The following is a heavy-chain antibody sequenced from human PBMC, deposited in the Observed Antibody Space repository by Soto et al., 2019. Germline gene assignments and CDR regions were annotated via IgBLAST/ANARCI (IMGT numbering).Heavy chain of an antibody. Sequence: QVQLQESGPGLVKPSQTLSLTCTVSGGSISSGGYYWSWIRQHPGKGLEWIGYIYYSGSTYYNPSLKSRVTISVDTSKNQFSLKLSSVTAADTAVYYCARESNDSSGYYSGWFDHWGQGTLVTVSS. V-gene: IGHV4-31*03. J-gene: IGHJ5*02. CDR1: GGSISSGGYY. D-gene: IGHD3-22*01. CDR2: IYYSGST. CDR3: ARESNDSSGYYSGWFDH.